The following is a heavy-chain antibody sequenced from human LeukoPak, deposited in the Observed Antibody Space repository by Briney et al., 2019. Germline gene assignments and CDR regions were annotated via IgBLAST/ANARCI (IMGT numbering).Heavy chain of an antibody. J-gene: IGHJ4*02. Sequence: SETLSLTCTVSGGSISSYYWSWIRQPPGKGLEWIGEINHSGSTNYNPSLKSRVTISVDTSKNQFSLKLSSVTAADTAVYYCARGPRGYSYGRAPGYYFDYWGQGTLVTVSS. V-gene: IGHV4-34*01. CDR1: GGSISSYY. CDR3: ARGPRGYSYGRAPGYYFDY. D-gene: IGHD5-18*01. CDR2: INHSGST.